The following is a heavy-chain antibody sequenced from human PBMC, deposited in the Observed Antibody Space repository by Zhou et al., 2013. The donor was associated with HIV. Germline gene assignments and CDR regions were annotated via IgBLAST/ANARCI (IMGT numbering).Heavy chain of an antibody. J-gene: IGHJ4*02. CDR2: IIPIFGTA. CDR1: GGTFSSYA. CDR3: AREEAHCTNGVCLYYFDY. Sequence: QVQLVQSGAEVKKPGSSVKVSCKASGGTFSSYAISWVRQAPGQGLEWMGGIIPIFGTANYAQKFQGRVTITADESTSTAYMELSSLRSEDTAVYYCAREEAHCTNGVCLYYFDYWGQGTLVTVSS. D-gene: IGHD2-8*01. V-gene: IGHV1-69*01.